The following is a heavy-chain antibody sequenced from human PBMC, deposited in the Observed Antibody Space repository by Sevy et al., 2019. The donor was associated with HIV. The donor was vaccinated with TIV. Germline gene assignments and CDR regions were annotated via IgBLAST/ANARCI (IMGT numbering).Heavy chain of an antibody. Sequence: SQTLSLTCAISGDSVSSSSAAWNWFRQSPSRGLEWLGRTYYRSKGYNNYAVSVKSRVTINPDTSENQFSLHLNSVTPEDTAVYFCARGDELNSYYYGLDVWGQGTTVTVSS. J-gene: IGHJ6*02. CDR2: TYYRSKGYN. D-gene: IGHD1-1*01. V-gene: IGHV6-1*01. CDR1: GDSVSSSSAA. CDR3: ARGDELNSYYYGLDV.